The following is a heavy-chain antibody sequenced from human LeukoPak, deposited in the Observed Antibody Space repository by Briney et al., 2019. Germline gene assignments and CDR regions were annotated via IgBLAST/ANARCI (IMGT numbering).Heavy chain of an antibody. CDR3: ARVVLIGYYMDV. V-gene: IGHV1-18*01. CDR2: ISAYNGNT. D-gene: IGHD2-8*01. Sequence: ASVKVSCKASGYTFTSYGISWVRRAPRQGLEWMGWISAYNGNTNYAQKLQGRVTMTTDTSTSTAYMELRSLRSDDTAVYYCARVVLIGYYMDVWGKGTTVTVSS. CDR1: GYTFTSYG. J-gene: IGHJ6*03.